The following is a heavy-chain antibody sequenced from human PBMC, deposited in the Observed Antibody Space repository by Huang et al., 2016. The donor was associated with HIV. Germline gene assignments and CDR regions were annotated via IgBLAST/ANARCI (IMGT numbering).Heavy chain of an antibody. CDR2: IYATGTT. Sequence: QVQLQESGPGLVKPSQTLSLICSVSGYSITSSMNYYWTWVRQPAGQGLVYVGLIYATGTTYHNHSLKTRVSISLDTSKNQFSLRLTSMTAADTAVYYCARATYRDFEYSFDFWGQGILVTVSS. CDR1: GYSITSSMNYY. D-gene: IGHD2-21*01. J-gene: IGHJ4*02. V-gene: IGHV4-61*09. CDR3: ARATYRDFEYSFDF.